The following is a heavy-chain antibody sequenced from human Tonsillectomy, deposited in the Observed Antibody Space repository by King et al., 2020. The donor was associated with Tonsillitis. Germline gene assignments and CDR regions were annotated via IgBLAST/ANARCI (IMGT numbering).Heavy chain of an antibody. D-gene: IGHD3-22*01. CDR3: ARDRYSDSSGYYLSEY. V-gene: IGHV3-66*01. CDR2: IDGGGST. CDR1: GFSVSSNY. J-gene: IGHJ4*02. Sequence: VQLVESGGGLVQPGGSLRLSCAASGFSVSSNYMSWVRQAPGRGLESVSVIDGGGSTFYADSVKGRFTIYRDNSKNTLYLQMNSLRAEDTAVYYCARDRYSDSSGYYLSEYWGQGTLVTVSS.